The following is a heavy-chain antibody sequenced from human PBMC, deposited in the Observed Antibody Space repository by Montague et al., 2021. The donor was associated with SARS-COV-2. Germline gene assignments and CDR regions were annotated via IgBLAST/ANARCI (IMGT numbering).Heavy chain of an antibody. CDR2: IYYTGST. V-gene: IGHV4-59*01. J-gene: IGHJ4*02. CDR3: ARGGGWKRHFDY. CDR1: GGSINNYY. D-gene: IGHD4-23*01. Sequence: TLSLTCNVSGGSINNYYWSWIRQSPGRELEWIGYIYYTGSTTRNPSLDSRVTISLDTSRDLVSLELRSLTAADTAVYYCARGGGWKRHFDYWGQGTLVAVSS.